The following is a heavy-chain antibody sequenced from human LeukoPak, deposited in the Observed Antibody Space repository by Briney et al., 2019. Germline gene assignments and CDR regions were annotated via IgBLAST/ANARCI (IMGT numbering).Heavy chain of an antibody. CDR1: GFTFSSYS. D-gene: IGHD2-2*01. Sequence: PGGSLRLSCAASGFTFSSYSMNWVRQAPGKGPEWVSYISSSAGTINYADSVKGRFTISRDNAKNSLYLQMNSLRVEDTAVYYCARDRDRGSWTEIPAAMLDYYYGMDVWGQGTTVTVSS. V-gene: IGHV3-48*04. J-gene: IGHJ6*02. CDR3: ARDRDRGSWTEIPAAMLDYYYGMDV. CDR2: ISSSAGTI.